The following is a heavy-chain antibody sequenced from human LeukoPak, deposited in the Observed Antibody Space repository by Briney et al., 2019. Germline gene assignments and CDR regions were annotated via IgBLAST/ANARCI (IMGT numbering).Heavy chain of an antibody. J-gene: IGHJ4*02. D-gene: IGHD1-14*01. CDR1: GFTFSSYW. CDR2: INSDGSST. Sequence: GGSLRLSCAASGFTFSSYWMHWVRQAPGKGLVWVSHINSDGSSTMYSDSVKGRFTISRDNAKNTLYLQMNSLRAEDTAVYYRARDPLSYHIDYWGQGTLVTVSS. V-gene: IGHV3-74*03. CDR3: ARDPLSYHIDY.